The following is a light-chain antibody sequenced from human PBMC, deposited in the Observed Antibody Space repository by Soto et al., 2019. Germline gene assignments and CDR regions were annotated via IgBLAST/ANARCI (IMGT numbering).Light chain of an antibody. CDR2: GAS. J-gene: IGKJ1*01. Sequence: EIVMTQSPATLSVSPGERATLSCRASQSVSSDLAWYHQKPGQAPRLLIYGASTRDTGIPARFSGSGSGTEFTLTINSLQSEDFAVYYCQQYNNWPRTFGQGTKVDI. CDR3: QQYNNWPRT. V-gene: IGKV3-15*01. CDR1: QSVSSD.